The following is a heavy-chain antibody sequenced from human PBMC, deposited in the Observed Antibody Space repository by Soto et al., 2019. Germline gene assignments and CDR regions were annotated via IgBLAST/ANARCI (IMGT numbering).Heavy chain of an antibody. V-gene: IGHV6-1*01. CDR3: ARGDYSDYLPYYNYGMDV. D-gene: IGHD4-17*01. Sequence: WQTPSLTCAVSGDSVSSNSAALNWIRPSPSRGLEWLGRTYYRSKWYNDYAVSVKSRITIKPDTSKNQLSLQLKSLTPEHTAVYYCARGDYSDYLPYYNYGMDVWGQGTTVTVSS. CDR2: TYYRSKWYN. CDR1: GDSVSSNSAA. J-gene: IGHJ6*02.